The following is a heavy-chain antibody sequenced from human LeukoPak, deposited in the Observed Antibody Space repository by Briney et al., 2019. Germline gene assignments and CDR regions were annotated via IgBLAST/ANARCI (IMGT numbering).Heavy chain of an antibody. J-gene: IGHJ4*02. Sequence: QPGGSLRLSCAASGFTFSSYAMSWVRQAPGKGLEWVSAISGSGGSTYYADSVKGRFTISRDNSKNPLYLQMNSLRAEDTAVYYCATSGYYTYYFDYWGQGTLVTVSS. CDR1: GFTFSSYA. D-gene: IGHD3-22*01. CDR3: ATSGYYTYYFDY. CDR2: ISGSGGST. V-gene: IGHV3-23*01.